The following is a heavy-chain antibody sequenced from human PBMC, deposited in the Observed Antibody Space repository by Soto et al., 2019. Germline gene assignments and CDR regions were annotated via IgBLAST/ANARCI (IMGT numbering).Heavy chain of an antibody. V-gene: IGHV3-30-3*01. Sequence: QVQLVDSGGGMVQPGRSLRLSCATSGFLFNTYAMHWVRQAPGKGLEWVAVISYDGSSTYYADSVKGRFTISRDNSKNTLFLQMNSLETEDTGVYYCARPGSGYDVLTGRYFYYYHAMDVWGQGTTVTVSS. CDR2: ISYDGSST. CDR1: GFLFNTYA. CDR3: ARPGSGYDVLTGRYFYYYHAMDV. D-gene: IGHD3-9*01. J-gene: IGHJ6*02.